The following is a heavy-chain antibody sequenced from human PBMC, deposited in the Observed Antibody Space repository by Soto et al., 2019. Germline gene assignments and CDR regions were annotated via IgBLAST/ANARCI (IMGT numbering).Heavy chain of an antibody. CDR2: IYYSGST. CDR3: ARFFDY. V-gene: IGHV4-39*01. CDR1: DGTIISSSDY. Sequence: EILPHRSTFVDGTIISSSDYWAWISPPTGKGLEWIGSIYYSGSTYYNPSLKSRVTISVDTSKNQFSLKLSSVIEADTAVYYCARFFDYLVKGTLVTVSS. J-gene: IGHJ4*02.